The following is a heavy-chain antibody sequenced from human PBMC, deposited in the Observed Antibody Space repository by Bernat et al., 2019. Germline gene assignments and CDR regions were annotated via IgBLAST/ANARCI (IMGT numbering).Heavy chain of an antibody. CDR1: NDSISTRNYY. CDR2: IFYTGSA. Sequence: LQLQESGPGLVNPSETLSLTCTVSNDSISTRNYYWAWIRQPPGKGLEWIGSIFYTGSAHYNPSLKSRVTISVDPSKNQFSLKLHSVAAADTAVYYWPSHHRLAFNLPAYFDAWGQGTLLTVSS. D-gene: IGHD6-19*01. CDR3: PSHHRLAFNLPAYFDA. J-gene: IGHJ4*02. V-gene: IGHV4-39*01.